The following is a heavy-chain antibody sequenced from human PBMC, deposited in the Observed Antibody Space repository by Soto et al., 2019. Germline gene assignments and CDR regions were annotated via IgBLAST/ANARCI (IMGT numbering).Heavy chain of an antibody. CDR2: IKSETDGGTT. J-gene: IGHJ4*02. CDR3: AAMKTY. Sequence: EVQQVESGGGLVKPGGSLRLSCAASGFNFKNAWMNWVRQAPGKGLEWVGRIKSETDGGTTDYAAPVKGRFTISRDDSKSTLFLQMNSLKTEDTGLYYCAAMKTYWGQGTPVTVSS. V-gene: IGHV3-15*07. D-gene: IGHD3-16*01. CDR1: GFNFKNAW.